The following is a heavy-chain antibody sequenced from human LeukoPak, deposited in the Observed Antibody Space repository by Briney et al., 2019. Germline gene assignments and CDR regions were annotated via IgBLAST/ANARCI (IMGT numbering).Heavy chain of an antibody. V-gene: IGHV1-8*01. CDR2: MNHNSGNT. D-gene: IGHD3-3*01. J-gene: IGHJ6*02. CDR1: GYTFTSYH. CDR3: ARGRSYDFWSGPIPPYGMDV. Sequence: ASVTVSCKASGYTFTSYHINGVRQATGQGLEWMGWMNHNSGNTGYAQKFQGRVNMTRNTSISTAYMELSSLRSEDTAVYYCARGRSYDFWSGPIPPYGMDVWGQGTTVTVSS.